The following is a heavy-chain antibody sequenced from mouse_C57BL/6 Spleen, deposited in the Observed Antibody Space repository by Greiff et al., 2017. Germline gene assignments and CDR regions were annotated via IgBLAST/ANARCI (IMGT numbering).Heavy chain of an antibody. V-gene: IGHV10-1*01. Sequence: EVTLMASGGGLVQPKGSLKISCAASGFSFNTYAMNWVRQAPGKGLEWVARIRSKSNNYATYYADSVKDRFTISRDDSESMLYLQMNNLKPEDTAMYYCVRLDDGYWYFDVWGTVTTVTVSS. D-gene: IGHD2-3*01. CDR2: IRSKSNNYAT. CDR1: GFSFNTYA. CDR3: VRLDDGYWYFDV. J-gene: IGHJ1*03.